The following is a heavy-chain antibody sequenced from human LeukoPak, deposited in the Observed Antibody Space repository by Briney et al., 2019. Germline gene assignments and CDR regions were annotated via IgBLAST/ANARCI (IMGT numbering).Heavy chain of an antibody. CDR3: TRPSPKTYYYDSSGYVLVN. V-gene: IGHV3-73*01. CDR1: GFTFSGSA. J-gene: IGHJ4*02. CDR2: IRRKAKSYAT. D-gene: IGHD3-22*01. Sequence: PGGSLRLSCAASGFTFSGSAMHWVRQASGKGREWVGRIRRKAKSYATAYAASVKGRLNISRDDQKNTAYLQMNSLKTEDTAVYYCTRPSPKTYYYDSSGYVLVNWGQGTLVTVSS.